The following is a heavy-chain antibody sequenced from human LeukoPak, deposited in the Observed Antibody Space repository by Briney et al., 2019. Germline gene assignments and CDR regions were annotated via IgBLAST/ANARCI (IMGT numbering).Heavy chain of an antibody. V-gene: IGHV4-34*01. Sequence: SETLSLTCAVYGGSFSGYYWSWIRQPPGKGLEWIGEINHSGSTNYNPSLKSRVTISVDTSKNQFSLKLSSVTAADTAVYYCARKGVARARLDYWGQGTLVTVSS. CDR2: INHSGST. CDR3: ARKGVARARLDY. CDR1: GGSFSGYY. J-gene: IGHJ4*02.